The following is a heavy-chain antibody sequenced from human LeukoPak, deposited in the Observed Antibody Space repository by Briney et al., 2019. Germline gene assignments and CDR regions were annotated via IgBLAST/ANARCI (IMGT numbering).Heavy chain of an antibody. CDR3: ALRRLGSFDY. J-gene: IGHJ4*02. D-gene: IGHD3-3*01. CDR2: ISCNSGSI. V-gene: IGHV3-9*01. Sequence: GGSLRLSCAASGFTFDDYAMHWVRQPPGKGLEWVSGISCNSGSIGYADSVKGRFTISRDNAKNSLYLRMNSLRAEDTASYYCALRRLGSFDYWGQGTLVTVSS. CDR1: GFTFDDYA.